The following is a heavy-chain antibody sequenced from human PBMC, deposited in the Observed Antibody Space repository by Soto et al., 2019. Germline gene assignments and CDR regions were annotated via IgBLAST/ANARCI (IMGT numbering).Heavy chain of an antibody. CDR1: GYTFTGYY. Sequence: GASVKVSCKASGYTFTGYYMHWVRQAPGQGLEWMGWISPNSGGTNYAQKFQGWVTMTRDTSISTAYMELSRLRSDDTAVYYCARGGEGYCSGGSCYDGTGFEYWGQGTLVTVSS. CDR3: ARGGEGYCSGGSCYDGTGFEY. D-gene: IGHD2-15*01. CDR2: ISPNSGGT. J-gene: IGHJ4*02. V-gene: IGHV1-2*04.